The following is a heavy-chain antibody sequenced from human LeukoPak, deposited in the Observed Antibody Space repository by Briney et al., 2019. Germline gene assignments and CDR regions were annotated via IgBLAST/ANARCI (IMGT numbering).Heavy chain of an antibody. CDR1: GGSISSYY. CDR3: ARGVLLWFGELEGYFDY. J-gene: IGHJ4*02. CDR2: IYYSGST. V-gene: IGHV4-59*08. D-gene: IGHD3-10*01. Sequence: SETLSLTCTVSGGSISSYYWSWIRQPPGKGLEWIGYIYYSGSTNYNPSLKSRVTISVDTSKNQFSLKLSSVTAADTAVYYCARGVLLWFGELEGYFDYWGQGTLVTVSS.